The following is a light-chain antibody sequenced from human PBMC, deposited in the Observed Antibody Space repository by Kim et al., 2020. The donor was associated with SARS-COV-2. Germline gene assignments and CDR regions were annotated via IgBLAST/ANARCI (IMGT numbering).Light chain of an antibody. Sequence: DIQMTQSPSTLSASVGDRVTITCRASQSISSWLAWYQQKPGKAPKLLIYKASSLESGVPSRFSGSGSGTEFTLTISSLQPDDFATYYCQQYFGMFGQGTKVDIK. CDR2: KAS. V-gene: IGKV1-5*03. CDR3: QQYFGM. J-gene: IGKJ1*01. CDR1: QSISSW.